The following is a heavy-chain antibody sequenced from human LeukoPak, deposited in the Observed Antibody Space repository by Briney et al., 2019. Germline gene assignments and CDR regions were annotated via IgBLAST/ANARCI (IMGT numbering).Heavy chain of an antibody. CDR1: GFTFSRHG. CDR3: ARDRAWNYFDY. D-gene: IGHD3-3*01. CDR2: ISNDGSRK. J-gene: IGHJ4*02. Sequence: GGSLRLSCAPSGFTFSRHGLHWVRQAPGKGLEWVAIISNDGSRKYYAHSVEGRFTISRDNSKNTLYLQMDSLRAEDTAVYYCARDRAWNYFDYWGQGTLVTVSS. V-gene: IGHV3-30*03.